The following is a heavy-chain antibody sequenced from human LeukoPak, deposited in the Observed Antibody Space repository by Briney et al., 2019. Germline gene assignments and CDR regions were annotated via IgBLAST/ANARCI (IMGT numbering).Heavy chain of an antibody. Sequence: GGSLRLSCVASGFTFSSYSMDWVRQAPGKGLEWVSVIYSGGSTYYADSVKGRFTISRHNSKNTLYLQMNSLRAEDTAVYYCAGGETTVTIDAFDIWGQGTMVTVSS. CDR1: GFTFSSYS. CDR2: IYSGGST. J-gene: IGHJ3*02. D-gene: IGHD4-17*01. V-gene: IGHV3-53*04. CDR3: AGGETTVTIDAFDI.